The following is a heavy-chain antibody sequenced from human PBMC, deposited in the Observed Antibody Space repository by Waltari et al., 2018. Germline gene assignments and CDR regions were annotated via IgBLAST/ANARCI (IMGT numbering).Heavy chain of an antibody. J-gene: IGHJ4*02. V-gene: IGHV3-23*01. Sequence: EVQLLESGGGLVQPGGSLRLSCAASGFTFSSYAMSWVRQAPGKGLEWVSAIRGNGDSKYFAYSVKDQFTISRDNSKNTLYRQRNSRRAEDAAVYYCAKGEAVQGVIPSVGYWGQGTLVTVSS. D-gene: IGHD3-10*01. CDR2: IRGNGDSK. CDR3: AKGEAVQGVIPSVGY. CDR1: GFTFSSYA.